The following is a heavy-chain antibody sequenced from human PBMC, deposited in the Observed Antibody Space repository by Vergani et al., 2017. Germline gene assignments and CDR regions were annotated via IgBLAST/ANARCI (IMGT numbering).Heavy chain of an antibody. CDR3: TKGSRGYTVYFFDY. CDR1: GASITSGSFH. Sequence: QVHLNEAGPGLVKPSQTLSLTCTVSGASITSGSFHWSWIRQPAGKGLEWIGRIHASGTKNYNPSLRSRVTLSVDTSKNQLSLKMISMTAADTAVYYCTKGSRGYTVYFFDYWGQGTVATVSS. CDR2: IHASGTK. D-gene: IGHD5/OR15-5a*01. J-gene: IGHJ4*02. V-gene: IGHV4-61*02.